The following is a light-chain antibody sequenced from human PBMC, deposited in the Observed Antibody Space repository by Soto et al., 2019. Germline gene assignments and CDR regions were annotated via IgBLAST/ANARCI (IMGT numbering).Light chain of an antibody. J-gene: IGKJ1*01. CDR1: QSVSGRY. V-gene: IGKV3-20*01. CDR2: GAS. CDR3: QQYGSTPWT. Sequence: EIVLTQSPGTLSLSPGERATLSCRASQSVSGRYLAWYQQKPGQAPRPVIYGASSRASGIPDRFSGSGSGTGFTLTISRLEPEDFAVNYCQQYGSTPWTFGQGTKVEIK.